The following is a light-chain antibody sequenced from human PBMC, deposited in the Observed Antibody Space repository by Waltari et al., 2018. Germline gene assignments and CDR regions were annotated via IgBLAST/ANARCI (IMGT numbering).Light chain of an antibody. CDR3: ASWDDTLNGPV. CDR1: SSTVGGNP. J-gene: IGLJ3*02. CDR2: NSN. V-gene: IGLV1-44*01. Sequence: QSVLTQPPSASGAPGQRVTISCSASSSTVGGNPVSWYQQLQGTPPKLLIRNSNRRPSGVPKRFSGSKSGTSASLAISGLQAEDEAYYYCASWDDTLNGPVFGGGTKLTVL.